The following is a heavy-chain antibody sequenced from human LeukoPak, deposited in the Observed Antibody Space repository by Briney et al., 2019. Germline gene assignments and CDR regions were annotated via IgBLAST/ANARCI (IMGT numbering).Heavy chain of an antibody. CDR1: GGSISGSGYY. J-gene: IGHJ4*02. CDR2: IYHSGTT. CDR3: ARGPYYFDS. V-gene: IGHV4-39*07. Sequence: SETLSLTCTVSGGSISGSGYYWGWVRQAPGKGLEWIGSIYHSGTTYYNPYLKSRVTISVDTSRNQFSVRLSSVTAADTAVYYCARGPYYFDSWGQGTLATASS.